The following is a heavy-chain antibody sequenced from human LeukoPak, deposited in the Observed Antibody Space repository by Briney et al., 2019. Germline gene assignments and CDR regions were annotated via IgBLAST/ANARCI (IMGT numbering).Heavy chain of an antibody. CDR2: MNPNSGNT. V-gene: IGHV1-8*03. D-gene: IGHD5-24*01. CDR1: GYTFTGYD. J-gene: IGHJ4*02. Sequence: ASVKVSCKASGYTFTGYDINWVRQATGQGLEWMGWMNPNSGNTGYAQKFQGRVTITRNTSISTAYMELSSLRSEDTAVYYCARVVGMATIYYWGQGTLVTVSS. CDR3: ARVVGMATIYY.